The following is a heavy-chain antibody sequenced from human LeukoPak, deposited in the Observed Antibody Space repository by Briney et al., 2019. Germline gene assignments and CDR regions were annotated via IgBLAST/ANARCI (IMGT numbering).Heavy chain of an antibody. CDR2: IYYSGTT. CDR3: ARDPASAGGFDY. CDR1: GGSISPYY. D-gene: IGHD2-15*01. Sequence: SETLSLTCSVSGGSISPYYWSWIRQPPGRGLEWIGYIYYSGTTNYNPSLQSRVTISVATSKNQFSLKLSSVTAADTSLYYCARDPASAGGFDYWGQGTLVTVSS. V-gene: IGHV4-59*01. J-gene: IGHJ4*02.